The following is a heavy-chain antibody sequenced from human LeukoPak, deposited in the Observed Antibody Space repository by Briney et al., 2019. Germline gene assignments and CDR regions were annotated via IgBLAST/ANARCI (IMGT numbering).Heavy chain of an antibody. D-gene: IGHD1-26*01. CDR3: ARHGASGSYLYYFDY. Sequence: SETLSLTCTVSGCSISSYYWSWIRQTPGKGLEWIGYIYYSGSTSYNPSLKSRVTISVDTSKNQFSLKLSSVTAADTAVYFCARHGASGSYLYYFDYWGQGTLVTVSS. CDR2: IYYSGST. CDR1: GCSISSYY. J-gene: IGHJ4*02. V-gene: IGHV4-59*08.